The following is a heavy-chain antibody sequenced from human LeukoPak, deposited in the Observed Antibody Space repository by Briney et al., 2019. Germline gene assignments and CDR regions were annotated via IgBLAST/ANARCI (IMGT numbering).Heavy chain of an antibody. CDR2: MNPNSGNT. D-gene: IGHD2-15*01. J-gene: IGHJ4*02. Sequence: ASVKVSCKASGYTFTSYDINWVRQATGQGLEWMGRMNPNSGNTGYAQKFQGRVTMTRNTSISTAYMELSSLRSEDTAVYYCARVAYCSGGSCYMFDYWGQGTLVTVSS. V-gene: IGHV1-8*01. CDR1: GYTFTSYD. CDR3: ARVAYCSGGSCYMFDY.